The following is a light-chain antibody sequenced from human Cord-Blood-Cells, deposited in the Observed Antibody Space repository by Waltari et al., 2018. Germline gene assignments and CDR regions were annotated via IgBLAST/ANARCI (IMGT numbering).Light chain of an antibody. CDR1: SSDVGSYNL. CDR3: CSYAGSSSYV. J-gene: IGLJ1*01. CDR2: EGS. V-gene: IGLV2-23*01. Sequence: QSALTQPAPVSGSPGQSITISCTGTSSDVGSYNLVSLYQQHPGKAPKLMIYEGSKRPSGVSNRFSGSKSGNTASLTISGLQAEDEADYYCCSYAGSSSYVFGTGTKVTVL.